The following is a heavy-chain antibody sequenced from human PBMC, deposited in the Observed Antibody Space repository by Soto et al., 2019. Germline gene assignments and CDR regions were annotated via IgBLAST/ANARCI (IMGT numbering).Heavy chain of an antibody. D-gene: IGHD5-12*01. CDR3: ARDSPDIVATIGNFDY. J-gene: IGHJ4*02. CDR1: GYTFTGYY. V-gene: IGHV1-2*02. CDR2: INPNSGGT. Sequence: GASVKVSCKASGYTFTGYYMHWVRQAPGQGLEWMGWINPNSGGTNYAQKFQGRVTMTRDTSISTAYMELSRLRSDDTAVYYCARDSPDIVATIGNFDYWGQGTPVTVSS.